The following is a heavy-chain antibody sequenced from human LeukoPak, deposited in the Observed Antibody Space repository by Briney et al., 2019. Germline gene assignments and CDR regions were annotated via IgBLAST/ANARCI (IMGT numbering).Heavy chain of an antibody. CDR2: ISFDGSSK. CDR3: AKRDSGRHYVDY. CDR1: GFTFSSYA. D-gene: IGHD1-26*01. J-gene: IGHJ4*02. V-gene: IGHV3-30*04. Sequence: GGSLRLSCAASGFTFSSYAMHWVRQAPGKGLEWVAVISFDGSSKDYADSVKGRFTISRDDSKNTLYLQMNSLRAEDTAVYYCAKRDSGRHYVDYWGQGTLVTVSS.